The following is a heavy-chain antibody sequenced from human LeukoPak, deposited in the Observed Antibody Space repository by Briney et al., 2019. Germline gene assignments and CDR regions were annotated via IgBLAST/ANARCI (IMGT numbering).Heavy chain of an antibody. J-gene: IGHJ4*02. Sequence: PSETLSLTCTVSGGSISSSSYYWGWIRQPPGKGLEWIGSIYYSGSTYYNPSLKSRVTISVDTSKNQFSLKLSSVTAADTAVYYCASPRENTAMATGYSDYWGQGTLVTVSS. V-gene: IGHV4-39*01. CDR2: IYYSGST. CDR1: GGSISSSSYY. D-gene: IGHD5-18*01. CDR3: ASPRENTAMATGYSDY.